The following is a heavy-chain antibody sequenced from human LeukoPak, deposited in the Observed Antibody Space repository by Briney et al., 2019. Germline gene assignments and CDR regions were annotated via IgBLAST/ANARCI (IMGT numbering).Heavy chain of an antibody. CDR1: GYIFTDYY. CDR3: AREVAAAGFDY. CDR2: ISAYNGNT. Sequence: GASVKVSCKASGYIFTDYYMHWVRQAPGQGLEWMGWISAYNGNTNYAQKLQGRVTMTTDTSTSTAYMELRSLRSDDTAVYYCAREVAAAGFDYWGQGTLVTVSS. V-gene: IGHV1-18*04. J-gene: IGHJ4*02. D-gene: IGHD6-13*01.